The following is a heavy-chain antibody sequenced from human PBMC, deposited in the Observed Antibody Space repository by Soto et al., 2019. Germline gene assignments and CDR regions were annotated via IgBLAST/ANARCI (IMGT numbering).Heavy chain of an antibody. CDR1: GFTFANYG. CDR3: ARNNGLDV. CDR2: SSGYGGGT. D-gene: IGHD2-8*01. V-gene: IGHV3-23*01. J-gene: IGHJ6*02. Sequence: EVQLLESGGGLVQPGGSLTLSCATSGFTFANYGLNWVRQAPGKGLEWVSHSSGYGGGTYFADSVKGRFSMSRDSSKDTLYLQMNFLRVEDTAVYYCARNNGLDVWGQGTTVTVSS.